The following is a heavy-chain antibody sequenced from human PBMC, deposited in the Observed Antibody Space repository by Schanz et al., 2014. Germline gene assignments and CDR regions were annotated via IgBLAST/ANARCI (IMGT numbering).Heavy chain of an antibody. V-gene: IGHV3-74*02. D-gene: IGHD4-17*01. CDR2: INSVGSNT. Sequence: EVQLVESGGGLVQPGGSLRLSCSASGFNFNNFAMTWVRQAPGKGLVWVARINSVGSNTDYADSVTGRFTISRDNAKNTLYLQMNTLRAEDTAVYYCARKMKLGVYGGKGHDSLDIWGQGTMVTVSS. CDR3: ARKMKLGVYGGKGHDSLDI. CDR1: GFNFNNFA. J-gene: IGHJ3*02.